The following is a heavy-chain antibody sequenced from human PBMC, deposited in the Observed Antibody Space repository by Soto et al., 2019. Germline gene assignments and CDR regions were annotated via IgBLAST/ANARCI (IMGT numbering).Heavy chain of an antibody. V-gene: IGHV2-70*01. CDR3: ARQFQNYYDSSGYSGGFDY. J-gene: IGHJ4*02. CDR1: GFSLSTSGMC. CDR2: IDWDDDK. D-gene: IGHD3-22*01. Sequence: SGPTLVNPTQTLTLTCPFSGFSLSTSGMCVSWIRQPPGKALEWLALIDWDDDKYYSTSLKTRLTISKDTSKNQVVLTMTNMDPVDTATYYCARQFQNYYDSSGYSGGFDYWGQGTLVTVSS.